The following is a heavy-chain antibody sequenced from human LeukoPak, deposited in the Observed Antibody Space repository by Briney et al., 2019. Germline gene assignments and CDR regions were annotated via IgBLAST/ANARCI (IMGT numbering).Heavy chain of an antibody. D-gene: IGHD1-26*01. J-gene: IGHJ4*02. CDR1: GFTVSSNY. Sequence: PGGTLRLSCAASGFTVSSNYMSWVRQAPGKGLVWVSRINSDGSSTSYADSVKGRFTISRDNAKNTLYLQMNSLRAEDTAVYYCASLLNRRVVGGRLDYWGQGTLVTVSS. CDR3: ASLLNRRVVGGRLDY. V-gene: IGHV3-74*01. CDR2: INSDGSST.